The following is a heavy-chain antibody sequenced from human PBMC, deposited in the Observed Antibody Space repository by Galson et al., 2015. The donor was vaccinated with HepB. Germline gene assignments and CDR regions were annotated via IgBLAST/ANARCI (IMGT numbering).Heavy chain of an antibody. CDR3: ARGGGHYGDFVN. J-gene: IGHJ4*02. D-gene: IGHD4-17*01. Sequence: SLRLSCKASGITLTSYWMHWVRQPPGKGLVWVSRISGDGTSTSYADTVKGRFTIARDTAKNTVYLQMNSLRGEDTAVYYCARGGGHYGDFVNWGQGTLVTVSS. V-gene: IGHV3-74*03. CDR1: GITLTSYW. CDR2: ISGDGTST.